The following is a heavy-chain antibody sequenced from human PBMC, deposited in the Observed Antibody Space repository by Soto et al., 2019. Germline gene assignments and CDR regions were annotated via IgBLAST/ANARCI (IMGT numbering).Heavy chain of an antibody. D-gene: IGHD2-21*02. CDR2: IRQDGSEK. J-gene: IGHJ4*01. Sequence: EVQLVESGGGLVQPGGSLRLSCAASGFTFSTYWMSWVRQAPGKGLEWVATIRQDGSEKHHVDSVEGRFTISRDNAKNSMYLQTNSLRAEDTAMYYCVRGCGRACCPYFFDYWGQGTLVSVSS. CDR3: VRGCGRACCPYFFDY. CDR1: GFTFSTYW. V-gene: IGHV3-7*01.